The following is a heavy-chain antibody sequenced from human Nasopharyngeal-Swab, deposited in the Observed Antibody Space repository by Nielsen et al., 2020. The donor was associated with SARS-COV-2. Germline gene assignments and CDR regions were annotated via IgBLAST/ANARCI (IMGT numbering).Heavy chain of an antibody. Sequence: GESLKISCAASGFTFSSYAMHWVRQAPGKGLEWVAVISYDGSNKYYADSVKGRFTISRDNSKNTLYLQMNSLRAEDTAVYYCARGRTGNYYYGMDVWGQGTTVTVSS. CDR1: GFTFSSYA. D-gene: IGHD1/OR15-1a*01. CDR2: ISYDGSNK. CDR3: ARGRTGNYYYGMDV. V-gene: IGHV3-30-3*01. J-gene: IGHJ6*02.